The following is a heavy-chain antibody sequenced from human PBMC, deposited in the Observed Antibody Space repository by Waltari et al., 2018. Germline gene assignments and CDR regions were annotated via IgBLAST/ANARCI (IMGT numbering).Heavy chain of an antibody. CDR2: ISGSGGST. CDR3: ALTTSGYVPNYFDY. V-gene: IGHV3-23*01. J-gene: IGHJ4*02. D-gene: IGHD5-12*01. Sequence: EVQLLASGGGLVQPGGSLRLSCAASGFTFSSYAMSWDRPAPGKRLEWVSAISGSGGSTYYADSVKGRFTISRDNSKNTLYLQMNSLRAEDTAVYYCALTTSGYVPNYFDYWGQGTLVTVSS. CDR1: GFTFSSYA.